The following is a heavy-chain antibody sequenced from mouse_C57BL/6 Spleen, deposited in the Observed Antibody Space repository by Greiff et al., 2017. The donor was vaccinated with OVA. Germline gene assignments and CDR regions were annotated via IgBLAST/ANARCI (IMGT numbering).Heavy chain of an antibody. CDR3: AKASLTTVVATDFDY. Sequence: QVQLQQSGAELARPGASVKLSCKASGYTFTSYGISWVKQRTGQGLAWIGEIYPRSGNTSYNEKFKGKATLTADKSSSTAYMELRSLTSEDSAVYFCAKASLTTVVATDFDYWGQGTTLTVSS. CDR2: IYPRSGNT. J-gene: IGHJ2*01. CDR1: GYTFTSYG. V-gene: IGHV1-81*01. D-gene: IGHD1-1*01.